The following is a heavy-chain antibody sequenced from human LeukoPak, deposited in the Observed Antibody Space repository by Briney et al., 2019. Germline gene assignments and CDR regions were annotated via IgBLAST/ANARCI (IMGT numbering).Heavy chain of an antibody. V-gene: IGHV4-38-2*01. CDR3: ASTPRWLHGLIPDY. CDR1: GYSISSGYY. CDR2: IYHSGST. Sequence: SETLSLTCAVSGYSISSGYYWGWIRQPPGKGLEWIGSIYHSGSTYYNPSLKSRVTISVDTSKNQFSLKLSSVTAADTAVYYSASTPRWLHGLIPDYWGQGTLVTVSS. D-gene: IGHD5-24*01. J-gene: IGHJ4*02.